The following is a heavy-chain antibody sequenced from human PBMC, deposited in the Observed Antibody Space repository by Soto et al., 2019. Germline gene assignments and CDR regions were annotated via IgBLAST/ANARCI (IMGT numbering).Heavy chain of an antibody. CDR2: IHNSGSP. Sequence: SETLSLTCSVSGASIYNGGYFWSWIRQSPGKGLEWIGHIHNSGSPYNNPSLKSRVTISVDTSKNQFSLKLSSVTAADTAVYYCARHLLLYYYDSSGYYLRDAFDIWGQGTMVTVSS. D-gene: IGHD3-22*01. J-gene: IGHJ3*02. V-gene: IGHV4-30-4*01. CDR3: ARHLLLYYYDSSGYYLRDAFDI. CDR1: GASIYNGGYF.